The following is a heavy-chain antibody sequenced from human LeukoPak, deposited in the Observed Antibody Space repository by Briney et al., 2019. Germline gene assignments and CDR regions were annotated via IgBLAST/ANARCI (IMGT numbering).Heavy chain of an antibody. D-gene: IGHD2-2*01. CDR1: GGSISSYY. CDR3: ARGKYHPLYWYFDL. CDR2: IYSSGST. Sequence: PSETLSLTCTVSGGSISSYYWRRLRQPAGKGLEWIGHIYSSGSTNYNPSLKSRVAMSVDTSKNQFSLKLSSVTAADTAVYYCARGKYHPLYWYFDLWGRGTLVTVSS. V-gene: IGHV4-4*07. J-gene: IGHJ2*01.